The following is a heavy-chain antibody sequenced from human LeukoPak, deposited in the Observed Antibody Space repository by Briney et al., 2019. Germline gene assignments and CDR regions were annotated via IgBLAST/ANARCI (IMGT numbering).Heavy chain of an antibody. CDR2: INSYSSYI. CDR3: ARGPTMKMDV. V-gene: IGHV3-21*01. J-gene: IGHJ6*04. CDR1: KFTFSSYS. Sequence: GGSLRLSCAASKFTFSSYSMNWVRQAPGKGLEWVSPINSYSSYIYYADSVKGRFTISRDNAKNSLYLQMNSLRAEDTAVYYCARGPTMKMDVWGKGTTVTVSS. D-gene: IGHD3-22*01.